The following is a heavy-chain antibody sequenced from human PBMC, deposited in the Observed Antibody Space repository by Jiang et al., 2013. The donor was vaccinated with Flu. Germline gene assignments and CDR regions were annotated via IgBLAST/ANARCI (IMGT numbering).Heavy chain of an antibody. Sequence: VQPGGSLRLSCAASGFTFSSYWMHWVRQAPGKGLVWVSRINSDGSSISYADSVKGRFTISRDNAKNTLYVQMNSLKVEDTAVYYCARVGAVAGRAFDIWGQGTMVTVSS. V-gene: IGHV3-74*01. CDR2: INSDGSSI. D-gene: IGHD6-19*01. CDR1: GFTFSSYW. J-gene: IGHJ3*02. CDR3: ARVGAVAGRAFDI.